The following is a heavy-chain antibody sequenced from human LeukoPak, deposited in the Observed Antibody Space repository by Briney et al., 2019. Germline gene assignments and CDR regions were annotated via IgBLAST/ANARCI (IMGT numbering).Heavy chain of an antibody. J-gene: IGHJ4*02. CDR3: ARGYYYDSSVHMGY. CDR1: GGTFSSYA. D-gene: IGHD3-22*01. V-gene: IGHV1-69*04. CDR2: IIPILGIA. Sequence: ASVKVSCKASGGTFSSYAISWVRQAPGQGLEWMGRIIPILGIANYAQKFQGRVTITADKSTSTAYMELSSLRSENTAVYYCARGYYYDSSVHMGYWGQGTLVTVSS.